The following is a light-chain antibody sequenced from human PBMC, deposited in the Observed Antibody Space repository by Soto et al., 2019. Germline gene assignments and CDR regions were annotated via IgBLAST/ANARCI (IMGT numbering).Light chain of an antibody. V-gene: IGLV2-14*01. Sequence: QSALTQPASVSGSPGQSITISCTGTSSDDGGYNYVSWYQQHPGTAPKLRIYDVSNRPSGVSNRFSDSKSGNTASLTISGLQAEDDADYYCSSYTISSTHVVFGGGTKLTVL. CDR2: DVS. J-gene: IGLJ2*01. CDR3: SSYTISSTHVV. CDR1: SSDDGGYNY.